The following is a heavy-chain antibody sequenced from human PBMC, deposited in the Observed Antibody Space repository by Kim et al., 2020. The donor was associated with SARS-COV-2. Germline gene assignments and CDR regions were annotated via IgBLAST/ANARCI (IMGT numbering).Heavy chain of an antibody. CDR2: ISWDGGST. J-gene: IGHJ6*02. D-gene: IGHD2-2*02. Sequence: GGSLRLSCAASGFTFDDYTMHWVRQAPGKGLEWVSLISWDGGSTYYADSVKGRFTISRDNSKNSLYLQMNSLRTEDTALYYCAKDRHCSSTSCYTFYYYGMDVWGQGTTVTVSS. CDR1: GFTFDDYT. CDR3: AKDRHCSSTSCYTFYYYGMDV. V-gene: IGHV3-43*01.